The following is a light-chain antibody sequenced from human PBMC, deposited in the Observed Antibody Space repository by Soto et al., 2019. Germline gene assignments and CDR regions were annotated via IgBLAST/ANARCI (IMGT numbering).Light chain of an antibody. CDR2: AVS. V-gene: IGLV2-14*01. CDR1: ASDVGNYNY. CDR3: SSYRAYSTLWV. Sequence: QSALTQPASVSGSPGQSITISCTGTASDVGNYNYVSWYQQYPGKAPKLMIYAVSNRPSGVSNRFSGSKSGNTASLTISGLQAEDEADYYCSSYRAYSTLWVFGGGTQLTVL. J-gene: IGLJ3*02.